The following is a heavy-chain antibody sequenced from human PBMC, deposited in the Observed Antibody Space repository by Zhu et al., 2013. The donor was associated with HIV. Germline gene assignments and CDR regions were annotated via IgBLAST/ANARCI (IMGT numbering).Heavy chain of an antibody. CDR2: IIPIFGTA. CDR1: GVTFSSYA. V-gene: IGHV1-69*06. D-gene: IGHD4-17*01. Sequence: QVQLVQSGAEVKKPGSSVKVSCKASGVTFSSYAINWVRQAPGQGLEWMGGIIPIFGTANYAQKFQGRVTITADKSTSTAYMELSSLRSEDTAVYYCARDPTVTHQGFDYWGQGNPGSPSPQ. J-gene: IGHJ4*02. CDR3: ARDPTVTHQGFDY.